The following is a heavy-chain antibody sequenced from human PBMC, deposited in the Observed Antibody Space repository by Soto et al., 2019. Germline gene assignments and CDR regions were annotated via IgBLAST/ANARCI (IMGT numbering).Heavy chain of an antibody. CDR3: AREYGYLAAAGTN. D-gene: IGHD6-13*01. Sequence: GGSLRLSCAASGFTVSSNYMSWVRQAPGKGLEWVSVIYSGGSTYYADSVKGRFTISRDNSKNTLYLQMNSLRAEDTAVYYCAREYGYLAAAGTNWGQGTLVTVSS. CDR2: IYSGGST. CDR1: GFTVSSNY. V-gene: IGHV3-53*01. J-gene: IGHJ4*02.